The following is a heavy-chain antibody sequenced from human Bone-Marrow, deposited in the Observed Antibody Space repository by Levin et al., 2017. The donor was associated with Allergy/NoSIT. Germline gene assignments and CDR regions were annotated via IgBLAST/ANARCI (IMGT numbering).Heavy chain of an antibody. J-gene: IGHJ1*01. CDR1: GFTFSSYG. Sequence: GESLKISCAASGFTFSSYGMHWVRQAPGKGLEWVAVISYDGSNKYYADSVKGRFTISRDNSKNTLYLQMNSLRAEDTAVYYCAKGNRYSSSYSHFQHWGQGTLVTVSS. CDR2: ISYDGSNK. D-gene: IGHD6-13*01. CDR3: AKGNRYSSSYSHFQH. V-gene: IGHV3-30*18.